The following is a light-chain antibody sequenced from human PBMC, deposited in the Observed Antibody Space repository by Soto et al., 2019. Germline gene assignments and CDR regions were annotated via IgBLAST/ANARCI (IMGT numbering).Light chain of an antibody. Sequence: EIVMTQSPATLSVSPGERATLSCRASQSVSNNLAWYQQKPGQGPWLLMYGASTWATGIPARFSGSGSGTEFTLTISSLQSEDSAVYYCQQYNEWPLTFGPGTKLDIK. CDR1: QSVSNN. J-gene: IGKJ3*01. CDR2: GAS. V-gene: IGKV3-15*01. CDR3: QQYNEWPLT.